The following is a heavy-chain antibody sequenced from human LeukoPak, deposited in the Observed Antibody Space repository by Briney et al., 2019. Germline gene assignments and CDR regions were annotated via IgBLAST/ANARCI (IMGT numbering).Heavy chain of an antibody. CDR1: GFTFSDYE. D-gene: IGHD2-15*01. Sequence: GGSPRLSCAASGFTFSDYEMNWVRQAPGKGLEWVSYISSSGSTIFYADSMKGRFTTSRDNAKNSLYLQMKSLRAEDTAVYYCARLGYCSAGSCYSLDYWGQGTLVTASS. J-gene: IGHJ4*02. CDR3: ARLGYCSAGSCYSLDY. V-gene: IGHV3-48*03. CDR2: ISSSGSTI.